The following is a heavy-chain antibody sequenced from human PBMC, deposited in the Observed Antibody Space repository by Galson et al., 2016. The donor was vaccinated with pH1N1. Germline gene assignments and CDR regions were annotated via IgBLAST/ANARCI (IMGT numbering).Heavy chain of an antibody. D-gene: IGHD3-22*01. CDR1: GASARSGGQY. CDR3: ARNAWDGSGLNYFDS. Sequence: TLSLTCSVSGASARSGGQYWTWIRQVPGKGLEWIGFIYYIGSTGYNPSLKSRVSMSLDMSKKQFSLNLRSVTAADTAVYYCARNAWDGSGLNYFDSWGQGILVSVSS. CDR2: IYYIGST. V-gene: IGHV4-31*03. J-gene: IGHJ5*01.